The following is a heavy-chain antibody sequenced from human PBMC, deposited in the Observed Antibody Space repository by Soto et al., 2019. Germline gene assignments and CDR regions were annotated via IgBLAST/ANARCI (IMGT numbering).Heavy chain of an antibody. Sequence: SETLSLTCTVSGGSISSYYWSWIRQPPGKGLEWIGYIYYSGSTNYNPSLKSRVTISVDTSKNQFSLKLSSVTAADTAVYYCARGTGIAAAGKYNWFDPWGQETLVTVSS. CDR1: GGSISSYY. CDR3: ARGTGIAAAGKYNWFDP. J-gene: IGHJ5*02. D-gene: IGHD6-13*01. CDR2: IYYSGST. V-gene: IGHV4-59*01.